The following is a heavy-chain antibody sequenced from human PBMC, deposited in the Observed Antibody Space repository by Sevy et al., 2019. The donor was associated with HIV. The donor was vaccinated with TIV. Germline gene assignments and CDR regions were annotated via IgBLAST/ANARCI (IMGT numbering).Heavy chain of an antibody. V-gene: IGHV1-24*01. CDR3: ATTKDYYDSSGSPFDY. CDR2: FDPEDGEI. D-gene: IGHD3-22*01. CDR1: GYTHSELS. Sequence: ASVKVSCKVSGYTHSELSMHWVRLAPRKGLEWMGSFDPEDGEILYAQKLQGRITMTEDTSTDTAYMELSSLRSEDTAVYYCATTKDYYDSSGSPFDYWGQGTLVTVSS. J-gene: IGHJ4*02.